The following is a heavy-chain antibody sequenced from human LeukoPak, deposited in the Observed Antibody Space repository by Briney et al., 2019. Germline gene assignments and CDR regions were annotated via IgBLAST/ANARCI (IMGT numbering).Heavy chain of an antibody. CDR2: IRYDGSNK. J-gene: IGHJ3*02. CDR1: GFTFSSYG. CDR3: AKPKYSRGHDAFDI. V-gene: IGHV3-30*02. D-gene: IGHD6-19*01. Sequence: GGSLRLSCAASGFTFSSYGMHWVREAPGKGLEWVAFIRYDGSNKYYADSVKGRFTISRDNSKNTLYLQMNSLRAEDTAVYYCAKPKYSRGHDAFDIWGQGTMVTVSS.